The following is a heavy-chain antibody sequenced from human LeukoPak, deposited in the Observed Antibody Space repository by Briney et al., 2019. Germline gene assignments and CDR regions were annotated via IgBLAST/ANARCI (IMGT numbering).Heavy chain of an antibody. V-gene: IGHV1-18*01. J-gene: IGHJ6*03. CDR3: ARDRGAGDSSGYYAYYYYMDV. Sequence: GVSVKVSCKASGYTFTSNGISWVRQAPGQGLEWMGWISAYNGNTNYAQKLQGRVTMTADTSTTTAYMELSSLRSEDTAVYYCARDRGAGDSSGYYAYYYYMDVWGKGTTVTVSS. CDR2: ISAYNGNT. D-gene: IGHD3-22*01. CDR1: GYTFTSNG.